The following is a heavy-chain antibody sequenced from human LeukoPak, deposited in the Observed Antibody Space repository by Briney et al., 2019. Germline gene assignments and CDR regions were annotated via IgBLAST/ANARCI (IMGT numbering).Heavy chain of an antibody. D-gene: IGHD5-12*01. CDR1: GFTFSSYG. V-gene: IGHV3-30*02. Sequence: GGSLRLSCAASGFTFSSYGTHWVRQAPGKGLEWVAFIRYDGSNKYYADSVKGRFTISRDNSKNTLYLQMNSLRAEDTAVYYCAKDRRGPHYFDYWGQGTLVTVSS. CDR3: AKDRRGPHYFDY. CDR2: IRYDGSNK. J-gene: IGHJ4*02.